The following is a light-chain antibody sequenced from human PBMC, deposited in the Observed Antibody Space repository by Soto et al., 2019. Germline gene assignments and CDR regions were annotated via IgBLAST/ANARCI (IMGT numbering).Light chain of an antibody. J-gene: IGLJ1*01. CDR3: SSYTSTNTYV. Sequence: QSVLTQPASVSVSPGQSITISCTGTSSDVGGYNFVSWYQQHPGKAPQLMIYDVSERPSGVSYRFSGSKSGNTASLTISGLQAEDEADYYCSSYTSTNTYVFGTGTKVTVL. V-gene: IGLV2-14*01. CDR1: SSDVGGYNF. CDR2: DVS.